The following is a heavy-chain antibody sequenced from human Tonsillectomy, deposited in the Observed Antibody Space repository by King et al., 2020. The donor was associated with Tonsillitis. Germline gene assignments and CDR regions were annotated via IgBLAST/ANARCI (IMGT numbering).Heavy chain of an antibody. D-gene: IGHD3-22*01. CDR1: GFTFSDCD. Sequence: VQLVESGGGLVKPGGSLRLSCAASGFTFSDCDMNWVRQAPGKGLEWVSSITSHSKYMHYADLVKVRFTISRNNAKNALYLQMVSLRADDTAVYYWAKDKGAGYYDSGRGAFDIWGQGTMVYVSS. CDR2: ITSHSKYM. V-gene: IGHV3-21*01. CDR3: AKDKGAGYYDSGRGAFDI. J-gene: IGHJ3*02.